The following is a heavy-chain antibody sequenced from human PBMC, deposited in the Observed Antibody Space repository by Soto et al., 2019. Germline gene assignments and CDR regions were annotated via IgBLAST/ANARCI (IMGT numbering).Heavy chain of an antibody. Sequence: LSLTCTVSGGSISSGGYYWSWIRQHPGKGLEWIGYIYYSGSTYYNPSLKSRVTISVDTSKNQFSLKLSSVTAADTAVYYCAREGHYYGSGSYYLHYFDYWGQGTLVTVSS. CDR3: AREGHYYGSGSYYLHYFDY. D-gene: IGHD3-10*01. CDR2: IYYSGST. CDR1: GGSISSGGYY. J-gene: IGHJ4*02. V-gene: IGHV4-31*03.